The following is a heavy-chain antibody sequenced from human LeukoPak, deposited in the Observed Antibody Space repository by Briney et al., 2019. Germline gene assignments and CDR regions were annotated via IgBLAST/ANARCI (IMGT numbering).Heavy chain of an antibody. Sequence: PGGSLRLSCVPSGFTPDDYCTSWDRPAPENWLGWGSRIFWMGGSRGYADSEKRRFTISSDNAKNSLYLQMTSLITEKTALYYCARETYSSGWSYYYYYYMDVWGKGTTVTVSS. V-gene: IGHV3-20*04. D-gene: IGHD6-19*01. J-gene: IGHJ6*03. CDR2: IFWMGGSR. CDR1: GFTPDDYC. CDR3: ARETYSSGWSYYYYYYMDV.